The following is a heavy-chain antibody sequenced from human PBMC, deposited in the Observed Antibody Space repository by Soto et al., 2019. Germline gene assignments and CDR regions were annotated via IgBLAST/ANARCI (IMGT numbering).Heavy chain of an antibody. V-gene: IGHV1-69*12. D-gene: IGHD2-2*01. J-gene: IGHJ6*02. CDR1: GGTFSSYA. CDR3: ARHVPAAGYYYGMDV. Sequence: QVQLVQSGAEVKKPGSSVKVSCKASGGTFSSYAISRVRQAPGQGLEWMGGIIPIFGTADYAQKFQGRVTINADESTSTAYMELSSLRSEDTAVYYCARHVPAAGYYYGMDVWGQGTTVTVSS. CDR2: IIPIFGTA.